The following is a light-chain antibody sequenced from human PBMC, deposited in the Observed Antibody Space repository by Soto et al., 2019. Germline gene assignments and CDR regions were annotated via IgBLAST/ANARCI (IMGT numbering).Light chain of an antibody. CDR3: TLSTTGSPPHLV. CDR2: DVY. J-gene: IGLJ1*01. V-gene: IGLV2-18*01. Sequence: QAVLTQPPSVSGSPGQSVTISCTGTSSDVGTYNRVSWYQQPPVTAPKIMIDDVYHRPLGVPDRFFGSKSGNTAALTISGLLAADEAAYYCTLSTTGSPPHLVFGGGTKVTVL. CDR1: SSDVGTYNR.